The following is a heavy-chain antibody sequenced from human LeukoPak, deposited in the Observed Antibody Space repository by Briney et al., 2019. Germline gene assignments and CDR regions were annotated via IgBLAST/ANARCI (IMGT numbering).Heavy chain of an antibody. J-gene: IGHJ4*02. Sequence: PSETLSLTCTVSGGSISSYYWSWIRQPPGKGLEWIGYIYYSGSTNYNPSLKSRVTISVDTSKNQFSLKLSSVTAADTAVYYCARGGGWQWLVLEEEYFDYWGQGTLVTVSS. D-gene: IGHD6-19*01. CDR2: IYYSGST. CDR1: GGSISSYY. CDR3: ARGGGWQWLVLEEEYFDY. V-gene: IGHV4-59*01.